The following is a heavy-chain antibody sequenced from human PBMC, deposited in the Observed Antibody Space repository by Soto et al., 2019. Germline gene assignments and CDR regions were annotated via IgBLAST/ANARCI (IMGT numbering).Heavy chain of an antibody. J-gene: IGHJ5*02. CDR3: ARGRGLLLWFGELHNWFDP. CDR2: INHSGST. CDR1: GGSFSGYY. V-gene: IGHV4-34*01. D-gene: IGHD3-10*01. Sequence: PSETLSLTCAVYGGSFSGYYWTWIRQPPGTGLEWIGEINHSGSTNYNPSLKSRVTISVDTPKNQFSLKLSSVTAADTAVYYCARGRGLLLWFGELHNWFDPWGQGTLVTVSS.